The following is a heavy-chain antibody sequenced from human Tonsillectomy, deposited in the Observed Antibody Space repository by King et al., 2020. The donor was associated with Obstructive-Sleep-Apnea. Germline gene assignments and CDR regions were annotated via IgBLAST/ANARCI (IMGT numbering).Heavy chain of an antibody. CDR2: FDPQDGKT. J-gene: IGHJ4*02. D-gene: IGHD3-22*01. CDR1: GYSLIEIS. V-gene: IGHV1-24*01. Sequence: QLVQSGAEVKKPGASVKVSCKLSGYSLIEISIHWVRQAPGKGLEWMGGFDPQDGKTLYAQKFQGRFTMTEVTATDTAYMELTSLSLEDTAVYFCSTGDSSGYCLAYWGQGTPVTVSS. CDR3: STGDSSGYCLAY.